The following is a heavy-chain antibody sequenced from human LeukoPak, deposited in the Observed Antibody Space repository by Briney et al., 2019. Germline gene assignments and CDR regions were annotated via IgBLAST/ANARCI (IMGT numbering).Heavy chain of an antibody. CDR1: GFTFSSYA. Sequence: GGSLRLSCAASGFTFSSYAMSWVRQAPGKGLEWVSAISGSGGSTYYADSVKGRFTISRDNSKNTLYLQMNSLRADDTAVYYCANPQQWLVYYFDYWGQGTLVTVSS. J-gene: IGHJ4*02. V-gene: IGHV3-23*01. D-gene: IGHD6-19*01. CDR3: ANPQQWLVYYFDY. CDR2: ISGSGGST.